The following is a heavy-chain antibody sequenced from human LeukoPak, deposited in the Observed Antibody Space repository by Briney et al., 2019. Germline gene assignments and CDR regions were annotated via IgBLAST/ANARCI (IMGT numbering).Heavy chain of an antibody. V-gene: IGHV3-30*18. Sequence: PGRSLRLSCAASGFSFSRNDMHWVRQARGKGLEWVAVVSYDGNKKYYADSVRGRFTTSRDNSKNTLYLEMNSLRAEDTAVYYCAKPREGSTSWYAAGWGQGTLVTVSS. CDR2: VSYDGNKK. CDR1: GFSFSRND. CDR3: AKPREGSTSWYAAG. D-gene: IGHD6-13*01. J-gene: IGHJ4*02.